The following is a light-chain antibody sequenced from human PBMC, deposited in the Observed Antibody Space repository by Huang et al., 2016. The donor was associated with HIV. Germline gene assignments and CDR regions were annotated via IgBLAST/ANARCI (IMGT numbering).Light chain of an antibody. CDR3: HQRANWPLGT. CDR1: QSVSTY. CDR2: DAS. Sequence: EIVLTQSPATLSLSPGERATLSCRASQSVSTYLACYQQKPCQAPRILIYDASNRATGIPARFSGRGSETDFTLTIISLEPEDFAVYYCHQRANWPLGTFGQGTKVEIK. J-gene: IGKJ1*01. V-gene: IGKV3-11*01.